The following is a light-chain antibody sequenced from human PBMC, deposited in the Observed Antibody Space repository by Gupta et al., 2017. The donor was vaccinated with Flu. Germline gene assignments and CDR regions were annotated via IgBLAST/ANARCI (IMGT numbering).Light chain of an antibody. CDR3: SSYAGSNNFVV. CDR2: EVT. J-gene: IGLJ2*01. V-gene: IGLV2-8*01. Sequence: PPSASGSPGQSVTISCTGTSSDVGAYNYVSWYQQHPGKAPKLMIYEVTKRPSGVPDRFSGSKSGYTASLTVSGLQTEDEADYYCSSYAGSNNFVVFGGGTKLTVL. CDR1: SSDVGAYNY.